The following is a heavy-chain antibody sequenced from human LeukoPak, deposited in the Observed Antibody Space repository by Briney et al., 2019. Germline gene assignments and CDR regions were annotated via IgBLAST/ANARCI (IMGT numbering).Heavy chain of an antibody. CDR1: GDSILSSGYH. V-gene: IGHV4-39*01. CDR2: IYYSGST. D-gene: IGHD1/OR15-1a*01. J-gene: IGHJ4*02. CDR3: RGRNTGQSFDS. Sequence: SETLSLTCTVSGDSILSSGYHWGWIRQPPGKGLEWIGNIYYSGSTNYNPSLKSRVTISTDTSNNQFSLKLSSVTAADTAVYFCRGRNTGQSFDSWGQGTLVTVSS.